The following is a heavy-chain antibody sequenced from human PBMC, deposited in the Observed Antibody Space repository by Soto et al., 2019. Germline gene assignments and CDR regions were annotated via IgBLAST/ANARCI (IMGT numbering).Heavy chain of an antibody. CDR3: ARRFSHYYGLEV. Sequence: GGSLRLSCAASGFTFSTYWMSWARQAPGKGLEWVAHINQDGSTNYHVDSVKGRFTISRDNARNSLYLQMNSLRAEDTAVYYCARRFSHYYGLEVWGQGTTVTVSS. V-gene: IGHV3-7*01. CDR1: GFTFSTYW. CDR2: INQDGSTN. J-gene: IGHJ6*02. D-gene: IGHD3-3*01.